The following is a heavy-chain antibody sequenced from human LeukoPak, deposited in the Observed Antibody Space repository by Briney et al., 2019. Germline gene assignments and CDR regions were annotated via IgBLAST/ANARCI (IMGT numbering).Heavy chain of an antibody. D-gene: IGHD2-2*01. CDR1: GGTLSRYS. V-gene: IGHV1-69*13. J-gene: IGHJ5*02. CDR3: ARVVTPRYCSNTSCSWQAWFAP. CDR2: IIPIVGTT. Sequence: SRNLSCKTSGGTLSRYSISWVRQAPGQGLEWMGEIIPIVGTTNYARKFQGRATTTAHESTSTAYLELSRLRSDDTAVYYCARVVTPRYCSNTSCSWQAWFAPWGQGTLVTVSS.